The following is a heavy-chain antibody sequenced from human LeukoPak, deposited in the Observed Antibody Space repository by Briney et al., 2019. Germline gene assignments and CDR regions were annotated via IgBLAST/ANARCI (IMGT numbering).Heavy chain of an antibody. CDR3: AKDISGYYGSGREEDFDY. CDR1: GFTFSSYA. J-gene: IGHJ4*02. D-gene: IGHD3-10*01. Sequence: GGSLRLSCAASGFTFSSYAMSWVRQAPGKGLEWVSAISGSGGSTYYADSVKGRFTISRDNSKNTLYLQMNSLRAEDTALYYCAKDISGYYGSGREEDFDYWGQGTLVTVSS. CDR2: ISGSGGST. V-gene: IGHV3-23*01.